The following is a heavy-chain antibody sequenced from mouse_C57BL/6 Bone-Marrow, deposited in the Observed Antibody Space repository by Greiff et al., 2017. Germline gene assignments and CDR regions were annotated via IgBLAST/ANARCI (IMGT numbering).Heavy chain of an antibody. V-gene: IGHV1-78*01. CDR3: ARAYDGNPLAY. CDR2: IYPRDGST. D-gene: IGHD2-3*01. CDR1: GYTFTDHS. J-gene: IGHJ3*01. Sequence: QVQLQQSDAELVKPGASVKISCKVSGYTFTDHSIHWMKQRPEQGLAWIGHIYPRDGSTKYNVKFKGKATLTADKSSSTAYMQLNSLTSEDSAVYFCARAYDGNPLAYWGQGTLVTVSA.